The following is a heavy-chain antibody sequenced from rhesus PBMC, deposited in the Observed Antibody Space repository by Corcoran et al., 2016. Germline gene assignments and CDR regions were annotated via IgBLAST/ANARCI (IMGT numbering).Heavy chain of an antibody. Sequence: EVQLVQSGAEVKKPGASVKVSCKVSGDTFTELSMHWARPALGQALEWMGGVDPVYGEIIHAEKFQGRVTMTEDTSTDTAYMELSSLRSEDTAVYYCVRVGDYSGSYPFDYWGQGVLVTVSS. D-gene: IGHD3-16*01. CDR2: VDPVYGEI. J-gene: IGHJ4*01. CDR3: VRVGDYSGSYPFDY. CDR1: GDTFTELS. V-gene: IGHV1-156*01.